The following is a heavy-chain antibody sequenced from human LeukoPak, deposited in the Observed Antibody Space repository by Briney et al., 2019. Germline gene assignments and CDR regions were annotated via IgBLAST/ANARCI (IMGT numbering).Heavy chain of an antibody. J-gene: IGHJ4*02. CDR1: GGPISGSIYY. V-gene: IGHV4-39*01. Sequence: KPSETLSLTCSVSGGPISGSIYYWGWIRQPPGKGLEWIGSIYYSGNTHYNPSLKSRVTISVDTSKNQFSLKLSSVTAADGGVYYCARHGSRSYYNFFDFWGQGTLVTVSS. CDR3: ARHGSRSYYNFFDF. D-gene: IGHD1-26*01. CDR2: IYYSGNT.